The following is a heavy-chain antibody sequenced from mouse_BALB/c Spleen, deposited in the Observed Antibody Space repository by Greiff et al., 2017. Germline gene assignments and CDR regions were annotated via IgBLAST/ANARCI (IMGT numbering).Heavy chain of an antibody. Sequence: QVQLKQSGAELVRPGTSVKVSCKASGYAFTNYLIEWVKQRPGQGLEWIGVINPGSGGTNYNEKFKGKATLTADKSSSTAYMQLSSLTSDDSAVYFCARGGYGPLAYWGQGTLVTVSA. CDR3: ARGGYGPLAY. CDR1: GYAFTNYL. J-gene: IGHJ3*01. D-gene: IGHD1-2*01. CDR2: INPGSGGT. V-gene: IGHV1-54*01.